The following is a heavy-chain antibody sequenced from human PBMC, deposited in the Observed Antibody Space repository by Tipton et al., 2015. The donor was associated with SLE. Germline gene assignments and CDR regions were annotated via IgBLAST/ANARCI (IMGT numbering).Heavy chain of an antibody. CDR2: IYTSGST. Sequence: TLSLTCTVSGGSISSYYWSWIRQPAGKGLEWVGRIYTSGSTDYNPSLKSRVTMSLDKSKNQFSLKVTSVTAADTAVYYCAREPKGGSYYTDVWGQGTLVTVSS. CDR3: AREPKGGSYYTDV. CDR1: GGSISSYY. V-gene: IGHV4-4*07. D-gene: IGHD1-26*01. J-gene: IGHJ4*02.